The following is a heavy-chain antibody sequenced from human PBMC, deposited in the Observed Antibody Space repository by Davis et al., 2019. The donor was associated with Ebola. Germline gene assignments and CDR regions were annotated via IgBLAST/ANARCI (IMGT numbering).Heavy chain of an antibody. J-gene: IGHJ5*02. Sequence: MPSETLSLTCTVSGGSISSGDYYWSWIRRPPGKGLEWIGYIYYSGSTYYNPSLKSRVTISVDTSKNQFSLKLSSVTAADTAVYYCANQLIVLMVSWGWFDPWGQGTLVTVSS. CDR1: GGSISSGDYY. D-gene: IGHD2-8*01. CDR3: ANQLIVLMVSWGWFDP. V-gene: IGHV4-30-4*01. CDR2: IYYSGST.